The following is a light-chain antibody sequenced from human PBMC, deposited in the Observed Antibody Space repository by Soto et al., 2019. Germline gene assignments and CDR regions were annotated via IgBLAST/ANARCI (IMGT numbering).Light chain of an antibody. V-gene: IGLV1-40*01. CDR3: QSYDNSLSDYV. Sequence: QSVLRQPPSVSGAPGQTVTISCTGSSSNIGAGYDVHWYQQLPGTAPKLLMYGNNNRPSGVPDRFSGSKSGTSASLAITGLQPEDEADYYCQSYDNSLSDYVFGTGTKLTVL. CDR2: GNN. J-gene: IGLJ1*01. CDR1: SSNIGAGYD.